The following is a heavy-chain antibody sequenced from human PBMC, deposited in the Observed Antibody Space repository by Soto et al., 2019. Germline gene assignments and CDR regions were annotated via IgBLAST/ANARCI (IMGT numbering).Heavy chain of an antibody. CDR2: ISAYNGNT. CDR3: ARESVEMATIVYFDY. J-gene: IGHJ4*02. CDR1: GYTFTSSG. D-gene: IGHD5-12*01. V-gene: IGHV1-18*01. Sequence: ASVKVSCKASGYTFTSSGISWVRQAPGQGLEWMGWISAYNGNTNYAQKLQGRVTMTTDTSTSTAYMELRSLRSDDTAVYYCARESVEMATIVYFDYWGQGTLVTVSS.